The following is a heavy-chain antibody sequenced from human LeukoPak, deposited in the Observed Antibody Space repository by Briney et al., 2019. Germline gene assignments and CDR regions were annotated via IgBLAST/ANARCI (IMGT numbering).Heavy chain of an antibody. D-gene: IGHD6-13*01. J-gene: IGHJ4*02. CDR3: AKASVIYSSSWYHFDY. CDR2: ISGSGGST. V-gene: IGHV3-23*01. Sequence: AGGSLRLSCSASGFTFSSYAMSWVRQAPGKRLEWVSAISGSGGSTYYADSVKGRFTISRDNSKNTLYLQMNSLRAEDTAVYYCAKASVIYSSSWYHFDYWGQGTLVTVSS. CDR1: GFTFSSYA.